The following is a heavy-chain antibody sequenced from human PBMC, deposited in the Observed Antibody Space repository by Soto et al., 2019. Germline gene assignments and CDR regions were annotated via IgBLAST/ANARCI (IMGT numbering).Heavy chain of an antibody. CDR1: GYTFTSYG. CDR3: ARGGYCSGGSCPREYYYYGMDV. J-gene: IGHJ6*02. CDR2: ISAYNGNT. D-gene: IGHD2-15*01. Sequence: ASVKVSCKASGYTFTSYGISWVRQAPGQGLEWMGWISAYNGNTNYAQKLQGRVTITTDTSTSTAYMELRSLRSDDTAVYYCARGGYCSGGSCPREYYYYGMDVWGQGTTVTSP. V-gene: IGHV1-18*04.